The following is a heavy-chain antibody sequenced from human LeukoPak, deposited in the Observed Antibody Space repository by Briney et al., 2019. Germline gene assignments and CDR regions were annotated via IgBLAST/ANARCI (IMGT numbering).Heavy chain of an antibody. CDR2: IYSGDIS. J-gene: IGHJ5*02. CDR1: GITVSSNY. CDR3: ARVRIAATGLGAFDP. Sequence: PGGSLRLSCAASGITVSSNYIIWFRQAPGKGLEWVSVIYSGDISYYADSVKGRFTISRDNSKNTVSLQMDSLRADDTALYYCARVRIAATGLGAFDPWGQGTLVTVSS. D-gene: IGHD6-13*01. V-gene: IGHV3-66*01.